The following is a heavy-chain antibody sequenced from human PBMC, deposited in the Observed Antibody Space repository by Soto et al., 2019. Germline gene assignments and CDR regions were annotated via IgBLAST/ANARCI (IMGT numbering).Heavy chain of an antibody. CDR3: ARQDYSTTWYLNY. CDR1: GFSLSTNGVA. Sequence: SGPTLVNPTQTLTLTCTFSGFSLSTNGVAVGWNRQPPGKALEWLALIFWDDDARYSPPLKSRLTITKDTSKNQVVLIMTNMDPVDTAVYYCARQDYSTTWYLNYWGQGTLVTVSS. V-gene: IGHV2-5*02. D-gene: IGHD6-13*01. J-gene: IGHJ4*02. CDR2: IFWDDDA.